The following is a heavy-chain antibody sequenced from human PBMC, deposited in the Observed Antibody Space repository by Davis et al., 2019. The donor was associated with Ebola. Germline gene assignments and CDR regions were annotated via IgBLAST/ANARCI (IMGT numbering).Heavy chain of an antibody. Sequence: ASVKVSCKASGYTFTSYYMHWVRQAPGQGLEWMGIINPSGGSTSYAQKFQGRVTMTRDTSTSTVYMELSSLRSEDAAVYYCATYREERSGSLQDPLDYWGQGTLVTVSS. CDR2: INPSGGST. V-gene: IGHV1-46*01. CDR3: ATYREERSGSLQDPLDY. D-gene: IGHD1-26*01. J-gene: IGHJ4*02. CDR1: GYTFTSYY.